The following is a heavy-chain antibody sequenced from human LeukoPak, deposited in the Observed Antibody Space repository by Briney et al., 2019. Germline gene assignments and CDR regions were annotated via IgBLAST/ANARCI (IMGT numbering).Heavy chain of an antibody. J-gene: IGHJ4*02. CDR3: ARGQNAGGFDY. D-gene: IGHD1-1*01. Sequence: GGSLRLSCTASGFTFSSYEMNWVRQAPGKGLEWVSYISSSGSTIYYADSVKGRFTISRDNAKNSLYLQMNSLRAEDTAVYYCARGQNAGGFDYWGQGTLVTVSS. V-gene: IGHV3-48*03. CDR2: ISSSGSTI. CDR1: GFTFSSYE.